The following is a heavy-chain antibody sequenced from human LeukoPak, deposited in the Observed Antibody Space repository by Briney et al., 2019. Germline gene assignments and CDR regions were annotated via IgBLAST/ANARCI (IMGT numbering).Heavy chain of an antibody. V-gene: IGHV4-61*02. CDR2: IYTSGST. Sequence: PSETLSLTCTVSGGSISSGSYYWSWIRQPAGKGLEWIGRIYTSGSTNYNPSLKSRVTISVDTSKNQFSLKLSSVTAADTAVYYCARDRRQWLADPWGQGTLVTVSS. J-gene: IGHJ5*02. CDR3: ARDRRQWLADP. CDR1: GGSISSGSYY. D-gene: IGHD6-19*01.